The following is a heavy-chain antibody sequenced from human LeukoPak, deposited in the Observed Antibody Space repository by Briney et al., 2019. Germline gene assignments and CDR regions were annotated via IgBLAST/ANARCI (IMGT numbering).Heavy chain of an antibody. V-gene: IGHV3-23*01. CDR2: ISGGGGAT. J-gene: IGHJ4*02. CDR1: GFTLSSYA. D-gene: IGHD2-21*01. Sequence: GGSLRLSCAASGFTLSSYAMSWVRQGPGKGLEWVSAISGGGGATYYADSVRGRFTISRDNSRNMLYLQMSSLKGGDTAVYYCARDGPAVIFFGYFDYWGQGTLVTVSS. CDR3: ARDGPAVIFFGYFDY.